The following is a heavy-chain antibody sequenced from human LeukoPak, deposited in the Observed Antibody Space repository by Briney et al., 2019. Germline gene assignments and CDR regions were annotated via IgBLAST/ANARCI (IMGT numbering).Heavy chain of an antibody. V-gene: IGHV1-69*05. CDR2: IIPIFGTA. D-gene: IGHD1-26*01. J-gene: IGHJ6*03. CDR3: ARFSGSYLRPYYYYMDV. CDR1: GGTFSSYA. Sequence: SVKVSCKASGGTFSSYAISWVRQAPGQGLEWMGGIIPIFGTANYAQKFQGRVTITTDESTSTAYMELSSLRSEDTAVYYCARFSGSYLRPYYYYMDVWGKGTTVTVSS.